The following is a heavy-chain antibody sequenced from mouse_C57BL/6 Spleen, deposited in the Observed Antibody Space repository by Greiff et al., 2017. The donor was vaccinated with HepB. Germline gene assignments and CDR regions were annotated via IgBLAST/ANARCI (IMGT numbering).Heavy chain of an antibody. J-gene: IGHJ2*01. Sequence: VQLQQSGPELVKPGASVKISCKASGYAFSSSWMNWVKQRPGKGLECIGRIYPGDGDTNYNGKFKGKATLTADKSSSTAYMQLSSLTSEDSAVYFCARGRNDYDVDYFDYWGQGTTLTVSS. CDR2: IYPGDGDT. D-gene: IGHD2-4*01. V-gene: IGHV1-82*01. CDR3: ARGRNDYDVDYFDY. CDR1: GYAFSSSW.